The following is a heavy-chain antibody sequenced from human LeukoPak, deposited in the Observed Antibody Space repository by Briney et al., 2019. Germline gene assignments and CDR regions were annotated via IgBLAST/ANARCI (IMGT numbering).Heavy chain of an antibody. CDR3: ARDSGTSAVAGLDY. CDR1: GFTFSSYA. D-gene: IGHD6-19*01. J-gene: IGHJ4*02. Sequence: PGGSLRLSCAASGFTFSSYAVHWVRQAPGKGLEWVALISYDGTDKYYADSVKGRFTISRDNSKNTLYLQMNGLRAEDTAVYYCARDSGTSAVAGLDYWGQGTLVTVSS. CDR2: ISYDGTDK. V-gene: IGHV3-30*04.